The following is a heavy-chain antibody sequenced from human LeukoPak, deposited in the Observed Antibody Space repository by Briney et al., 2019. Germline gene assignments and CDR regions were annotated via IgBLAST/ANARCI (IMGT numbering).Heavy chain of an antibody. Sequence: GGSLRLSCAASGFTFSDYYMSWIRQAPGKGLEWVSVLYSGGSTYYADFVKGRFTISRDNSKITLYLQMNSLRAEDTAVYYCAAGYYGSGINYWGQGTLVTVSS. CDR1: GFTFSDYY. CDR2: LYSGGST. D-gene: IGHD3-10*01. CDR3: AAGYYGSGINY. V-gene: IGHV3-66*01. J-gene: IGHJ4*02.